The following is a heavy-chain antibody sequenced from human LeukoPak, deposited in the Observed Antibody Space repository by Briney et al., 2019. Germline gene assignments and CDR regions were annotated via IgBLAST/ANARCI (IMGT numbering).Heavy chain of an antibody. CDR2: IYYSGST. Sequence: SEPLSLTCTVSGGSISSYYWSWIRQPPGKGLEWIGYIYYSGSTNYNPSLKSRVTISVDTSKNQFSLKLSSVTAADTAVYYCAREWFGELSTPWFDPWGQGTPVTVSS. CDR3: AREWFGELSTPWFDP. J-gene: IGHJ5*02. CDR1: GGSISSYY. D-gene: IGHD3-10*01. V-gene: IGHV4-59*01.